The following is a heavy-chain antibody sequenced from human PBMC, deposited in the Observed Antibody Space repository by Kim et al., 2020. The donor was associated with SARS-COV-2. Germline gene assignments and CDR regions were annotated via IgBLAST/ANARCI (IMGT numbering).Heavy chain of an antibody. D-gene: IGHD3-3*01. Sequence: GGSLRLSCAASGFTFSSYEMNWVRQAPGKGLEWVSYISSSGSTIYYADSVKGRFTISRDNAKNSLYLQMNSLRAEDTAVYYCARDSRVTIFGVVIDYYGMDVGGQGTTVTVSS. J-gene: IGHJ6*02. CDR2: ISSSGSTI. V-gene: IGHV3-48*03. CDR3: ARDSRVTIFGVVIDYYGMDV. CDR1: GFTFSSYE.